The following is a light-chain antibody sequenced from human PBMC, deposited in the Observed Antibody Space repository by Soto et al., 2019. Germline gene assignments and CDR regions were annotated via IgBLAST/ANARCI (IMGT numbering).Light chain of an antibody. CDR3: QQRYKTSLSS. CDR1: QRIDNF. J-gene: IGKJ2*01. CDR2: GAS. V-gene: IGKV1-39*01. Sequence: DIQITQSPSVLPGPVPDTATTTFPSVQRIDNFLNWYQQKPGKAPKLLIYGASSLQSGVPSRFSGSGSGTDFTLTITSLQPEDSATYHCQQRYKTSLSSFGQGTKVDIK.